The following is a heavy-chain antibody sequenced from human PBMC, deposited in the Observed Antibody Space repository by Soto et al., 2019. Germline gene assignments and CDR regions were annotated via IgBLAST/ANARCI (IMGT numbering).Heavy chain of an antibody. J-gene: IGHJ4*02. D-gene: IGHD1-26*01. CDR3: AIPTSGNFYFDY. CDR1: GGTFSSYA. Sequence: QVQLVQSGAEVKKPGSSVKVSCKASGGTFSSYAISWLRQAPGQGLEWMGGIIAIFGKATYAQKFQGRLTITADKSTTTAYMDLSSLRSDDTAVYYCAIPTSGNFYFDYWGQGTLVTVSS. V-gene: IGHV1-69*14. CDR2: IIAIFGKA.